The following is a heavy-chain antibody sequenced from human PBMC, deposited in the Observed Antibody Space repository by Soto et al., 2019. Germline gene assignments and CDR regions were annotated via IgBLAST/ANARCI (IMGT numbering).Heavy chain of an antibody. J-gene: IGHJ5*02. V-gene: IGHV3-74*01. CDR2: INSDGSST. CDR1: GFTFSSYW. D-gene: IGHD4-17*01. Sequence: GGSLRLSCAASGFTFSSYWMHWVRQAPGKGLVWVSRINSDGSSTSYADSVKGRFTISRDNAKNTLYLQMNSLRAEDTAVYYCARGPPPARVTTRALWYAPWGQGTLVTVSS. CDR3: ARGPPPARVTTRALWYAP.